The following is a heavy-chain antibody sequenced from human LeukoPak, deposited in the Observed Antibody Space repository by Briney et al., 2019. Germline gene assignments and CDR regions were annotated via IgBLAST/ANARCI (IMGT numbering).Heavy chain of an antibody. J-gene: IGHJ5*02. CDR1: GYTFTSYG. CDR2: ISAYKGNT. Sequence: GASVRASCKASGYTFTSYGISWVRQAPGQGGEWMGWISAYKGNTNYAQKLQGRVTMTTDTSTSTAYMELRSLRSDDTAVYYCARDWDCSSTSCYTEEGWFDPWGQGTLVTVSS. V-gene: IGHV1-18*01. CDR3: ARDWDCSSTSCYTEEGWFDP. D-gene: IGHD2-2*02.